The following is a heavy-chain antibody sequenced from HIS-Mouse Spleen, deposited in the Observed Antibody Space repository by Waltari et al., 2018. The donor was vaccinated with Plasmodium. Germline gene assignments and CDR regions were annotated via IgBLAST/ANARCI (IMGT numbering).Heavy chain of an antibody. Sequence: EVQLVESGGGLVQPGGSLSLSCAASGFTVRSNYMSWVRQAPGKGLEWVSVIYSGGSTYYADSVKGRFTISRDNSKNTLYLQMNSLRAEDTAVYYCATPRVGGSYFDYWGQGTLVTVSS. D-gene: IGHD1-26*01. CDR2: IYSGGST. CDR1: GFTVRSNY. CDR3: ATPRVGGSYFDY. J-gene: IGHJ4*02. V-gene: IGHV3-66*01.